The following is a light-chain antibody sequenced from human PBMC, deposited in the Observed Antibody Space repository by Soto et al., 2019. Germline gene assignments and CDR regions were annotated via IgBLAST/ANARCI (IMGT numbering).Light chain of an antibody. CDR2: DAS. V-gene: IGKV3-11*01. CDR1: QSISND. Sequence: EIVLTQSPGTLSLSPGERATLSCGASQSISNDLAWYQQKPGQAPRLLIYDASIRTTGIPARFSGSGSGTDFTLTISSLEPEEFAVYYCQHRSNRPFTFGPGTKVDIK. J-gene: IGKJ3*01. CDR3: QHRSNRPFT.